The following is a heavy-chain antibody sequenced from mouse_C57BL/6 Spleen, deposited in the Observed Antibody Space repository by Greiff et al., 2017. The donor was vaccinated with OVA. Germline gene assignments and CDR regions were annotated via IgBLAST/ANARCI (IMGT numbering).Heavy chain of an antibody. CDR3: ATDSSGSNFDY. V-gene: IGHV1-50*01. D-gene: IGHD3-2*02. Sequence: QVQLQQSGAELVKPGASVKLSCKASGYTFTSYWMQWVKQRPGQGLEWIGEIDPSDSYTNYNQKFKGKATLTVDTSSSTAYMQLSSLTSEDSAVYYCATDSSGSNFDYWGQGTTLTVSS. CDR1: GYTFTSYW. J-gene: IGHJ2*01. CDR2: IDPSDSYT.